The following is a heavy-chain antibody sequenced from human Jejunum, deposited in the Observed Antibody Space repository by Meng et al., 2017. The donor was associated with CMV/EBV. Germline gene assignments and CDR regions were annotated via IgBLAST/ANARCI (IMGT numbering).Heavy chain of an antibody. V-gene: IGHV3-23*01. CDR1: GLTFSANA. CDR3: TSGRPGDFGH. J-gene: IGHJ4*02. Sequence: SCVASGLTFSANAMNWVRQAPGEGLEWVSGITGCGDAYYADSVQGRFTISRDNSKSTQYLQLNSLRAEDTALYYCTSGRPGDFGHWAQGTRVTVSS. D-gene: IGHD6-6*01. CDR2: ITGCGDA.